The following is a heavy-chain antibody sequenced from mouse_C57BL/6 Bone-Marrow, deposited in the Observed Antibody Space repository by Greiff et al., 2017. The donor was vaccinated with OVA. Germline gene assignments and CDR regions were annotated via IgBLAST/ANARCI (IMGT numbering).Heavy chain of an antibody. J-gene: IGHJ4*01. Sequence: VQLKQSGPGLVKPSQSLSLTCSVTGYSITSGYYWNWIRQFPGNKLEWMGYISYDGSNNYNPSIKNRISITRDTSKNHLFLKLKSVTTEDTATYYCAREYGSSCYAMDYWGQGTSVTVSS. CDR1: GYSITSGYY. D-gene: IGHD1-1*01. CDR3: AREYGSSCYAMDY. V-gene: IGHV3-6*01. CDR2: ISYDGSN.